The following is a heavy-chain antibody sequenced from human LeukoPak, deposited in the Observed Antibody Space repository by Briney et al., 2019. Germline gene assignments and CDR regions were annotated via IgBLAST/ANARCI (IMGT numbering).Heavy chain of an antibody. CDR2: INHSGST. V-gene: IGHV4-34*01. Sequence: PSETLSLTCAVYGGSFSGYYWSRIRRPPGKGLEWIGEINHSGSTNYNPSLKSRVTISVDTSKNQFSLKLSSVTAADTAVYYCARVVRDYDSSGYYDYWGQGTLVTVSS. J-gene: IGHJ4*02. D-gene: IGHD3-22*01. CDR3: ARVVRDYDSSGYYDY. CDR1: GGSFSGYY.